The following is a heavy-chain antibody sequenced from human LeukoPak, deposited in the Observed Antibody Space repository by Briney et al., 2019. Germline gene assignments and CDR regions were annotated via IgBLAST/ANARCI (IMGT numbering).Heavy chain of an antibody. CDR3: ARVPHYYDSSGYHRTAGY. V-gene: IGHV4-34*01. CDR2: INHSGST. J-gene: IGHJ4*02. Sequence: KPSETLSLTCAVYGGSFSGYYWSWIRQPPGKGLEWIGEINHSGSTNYNPSLKSRVTISVDTSKNQFSLKLSSVTAADTAVYYCARVPHYYDSSGYHRTAGYWGQGTLVTVSS. D-gene: IGHD3-22*01. CDR1: GGSFSGYY.